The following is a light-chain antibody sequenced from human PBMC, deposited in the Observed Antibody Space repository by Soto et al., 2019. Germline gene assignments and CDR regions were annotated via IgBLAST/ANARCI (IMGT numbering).Light chain of an antibody. J-gene: IGLJ3*02. Sequence: QPVLTQPASVSGSPGQSITISCTGTSSDIGGYNFVSWYQQHPGKAPKLMIYDVSNRPSGVSNRFSGSKSGNTASLTISGLQTEDEAHYYCSSYTNSVTRVVFGGGTKLTVL. CDR3: SSYTNSVTRVV. CDR1: SSDIGGYNF. V-gene: IGLV2-14*03. CDR2: DVS.